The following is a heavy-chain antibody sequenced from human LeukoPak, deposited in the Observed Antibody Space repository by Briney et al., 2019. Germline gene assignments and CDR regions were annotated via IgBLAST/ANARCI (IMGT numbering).Heavy chain of an antibody. V-gene: IGHV4-4*07. CDR1: GGSISSYY. CDR2: IYTSGST. Sequence: SETLSLTCTVSGGSISSYYWSWIRQPAGKGLEWIGRIYTSGSTNYNPSLKSRVTMSVDTSKNQFSLKLSSVTAADTAVYYCARAYDSSGYYYAPGGAFDIWGQGTMVTVSS. CDR3: ARAYDSSGYYYAPGGAFDI. J-gene: IGHJ3*02. D-gene: IGHD3-22*01.